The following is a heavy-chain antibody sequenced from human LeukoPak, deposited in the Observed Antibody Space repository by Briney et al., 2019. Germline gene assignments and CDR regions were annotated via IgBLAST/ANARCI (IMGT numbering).Heavy chain of an antibody. V-gene: IGHV4-4*02. CDR2: IYHSGST. J-gene: IGHJ5*02. CDR3: ARDRAVGATHENWFDP. D-gene: IGHD1-26*01. CDR1: GGSISSSNW. Sequence: SETLSLTCAVSGGSISSSNWWSWVRQPPGKGLEWIGEIYHSGSTNYNPSLKSRVTISVDKSKNQFSLKLSSVTAADTAVYYCARDRAVGATHENWFDPWGQGTLVTVSS.